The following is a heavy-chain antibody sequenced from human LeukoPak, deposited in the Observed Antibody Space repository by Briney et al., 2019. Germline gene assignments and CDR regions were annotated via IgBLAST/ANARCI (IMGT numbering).Heavy chain of an antibody. Sequence: PGGSLRLSCAASEFSVGSNYMTWVRQAPGKGLEWVSLIYSGGSTYYADSVKGRFTISRDNSKNTLYLQMNSLRAEDTAVYYCARVRSPFVRNWFLGYFDYWGQGTLVTVSS. D-gene: IGHD3-9*01. CDR2: IYSGGST. V-gene: IGHV3-53*01. CDR3: ARVRSPFVRNWFLGYFDY. CDR1: EFSVGSNY. J-gene: IGHJ4*02.